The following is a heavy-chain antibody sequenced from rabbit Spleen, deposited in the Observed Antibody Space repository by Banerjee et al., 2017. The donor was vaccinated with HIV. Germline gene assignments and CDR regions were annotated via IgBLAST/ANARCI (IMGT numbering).Heavy chain of an antibody. CDR2: IYTGNGKN. Sequence: QEQLVESGGGLVKPGASLTLTCTASGFSFSSSYDMSWVRQAPGKGLEWIGFIYTGNGKNYYASWAKGRFTISKTSSTTVTLQLTSLTAADTATYFCARDDGSSFSSYGMDLWGPGTWSPS. J-gene: IGHJ6*01. CDR3: ARDDGSSFSSYGMDL. CDR1: GFSFSSSYD. D-gene: IGHD8-1*01. V-gene: IGHV1S45*01.